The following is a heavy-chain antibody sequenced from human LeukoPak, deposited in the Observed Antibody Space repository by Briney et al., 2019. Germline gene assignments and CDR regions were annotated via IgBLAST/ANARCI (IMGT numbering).Heavy chain of an antibody. Sequence: PSETLSLTCRVSGGSINTDVYYWTWIRKHPRKGLEWIGYIHNTGSTYNPTLKTRVTISKDTSANQFSLTLTSVTAADTAVYYCVGDRYLGTWRAFDVWGQGTMVTVSS. CDR1: GGSINTDVYY. CDR2: IHNTGST. V-gene: IGHV4-31*03. CDR3: VGDRYLGTWRAFDV. J-gene: IGHJ3*01. D-gene: IGHD2-15*01.